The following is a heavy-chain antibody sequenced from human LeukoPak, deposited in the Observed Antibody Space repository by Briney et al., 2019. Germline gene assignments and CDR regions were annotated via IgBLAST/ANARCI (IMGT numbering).Heavy chain of an antibody. Sequence: SVKVSCKASEGTFSSYAISWVRQAPGQGLEWMGGVIPIFGTANYAQKFQGRVTITADESTSTAYMELSSLRSEDTAVYYCARASGAHYDFWSGSYYMDVWGKGTTVTVSS. CDR2: VIPIFGTA. CDR1: EGTFSSYA. CDR3: ARASGAHYDFWSGSYYMDV. V-gene: IGHV1-69*13. D-gene: IGHD3-3*01. J-gene: IGHJ6*03.